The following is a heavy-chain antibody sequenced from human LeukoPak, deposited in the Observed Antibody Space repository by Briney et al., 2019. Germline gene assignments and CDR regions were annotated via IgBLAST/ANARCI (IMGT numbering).Heavy chain of an antibody. J-gene: IGHJ4*02. CDR2: IYTSGVT. V-gene: IGHV4-4*07. CDR1: GGSMSSFY. D-gene: IGHD3-22*01. CDR3: AREWTSGDGSGYHYYFHY. Sequence: SETLSLTCTVSGGSMSSFYWDWIRQPAGKGLQWIGRIYTSGVTNYNPSLKSRVIMSVDASKNQFSLKLSSVTAADTAVYYCAREWTSGDGSGYHYYFHYWGPGTLVTVCS.